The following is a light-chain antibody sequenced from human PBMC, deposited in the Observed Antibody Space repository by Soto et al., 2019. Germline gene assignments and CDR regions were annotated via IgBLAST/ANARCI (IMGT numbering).Light chain of an antibody. V-gene: IGKV3-20*01. CDR2: GAS. CDR3: QQYGSSRWT. J-gene: IGKJ1*01. Sequence: EIVLTQSPGTLSLSPGERATLSCRASQSVSSSYLAWYQQNRGQAPRLLIYGASSRAPGIPVRVGGSGSGTDFTLTISRLEPEDFAVYYCQQYGSSRWTFGQGTKVEIK. CDR1: QSVSSSY.